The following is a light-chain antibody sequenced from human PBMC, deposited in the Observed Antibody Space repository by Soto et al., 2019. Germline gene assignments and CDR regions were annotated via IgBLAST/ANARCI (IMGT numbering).Light chain of an antibody. V-gene: IGKV3-20*01. J-gene: IGKJ5*01. Sequence: EIVMTQSPATLSVSPGERATLSCRASQSVSIDVAWYQQTPGQAPRLLIYGASSRATGIPDRFSGSGSGTDFTLTISRLEPEDFAVYYCQQYGSSRSITFGQGTRLEIK. CDR1: QSVSID. CDR2: GAS. CDR3: QQYGSSRSIT.